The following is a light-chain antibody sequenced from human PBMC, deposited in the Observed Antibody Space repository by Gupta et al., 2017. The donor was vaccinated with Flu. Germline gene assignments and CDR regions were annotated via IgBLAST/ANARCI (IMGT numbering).Light chain of an antibody. CDR2: QDG. CDR1: NLANHS. Sequence: SNDLYQPPSVSVSPGQTASITCSGDNLANHSTSWYRQKPGQSPVLVIYQDGLRPSGISWRFSASKSGNTATLTITGTQAVDEDDYYCQRWDNSVYVFGSGTKVTV. J-gene: IGLJ1*01. V-gene: IGLV3-1*01. CDR3: QRWDNSVYV.